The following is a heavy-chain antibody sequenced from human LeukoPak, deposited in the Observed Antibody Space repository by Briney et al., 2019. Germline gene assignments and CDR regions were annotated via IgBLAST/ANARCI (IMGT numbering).Heavy chain of an antibody. CDR1: GFTFSSYA. CDR3: ARGVDHYENSGTIDY. CDR2: IWYDGSNK. V-gene: IGHV3-33*08. D-gene: IGHD3-22*01. Sequence: QSGGSLRLSCAASGFTFSSYAMHWVRQAPGKGLEWVAIIWYDGSNKTYEDSVKGRFTISRDNSKNTLYLQMNSLRAEDTAVYYCARGVDHYENSGTIDYWGQGTLVTVSS. J-gene: IGHJ4*02.